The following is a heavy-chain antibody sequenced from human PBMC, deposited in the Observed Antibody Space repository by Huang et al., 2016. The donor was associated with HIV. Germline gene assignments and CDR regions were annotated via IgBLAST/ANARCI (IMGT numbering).Heavy chain of an antibody. CDR1: GVSFNSLA. V-gene: IGHV1-69*10. J-gene: IGHJ3*02. CDR3: AREGQTWYGKPIAAFEI. CDR2: IVPLVSVT. Sequence: VQLVQSGAEVRRPGSSVRVSCKAAGVSFNSLAFNWVRQASGQGLEYMGGIVPLVSVTNYAERFQNRRTIAAYKSTKTVYMELRSLRSEDTGVFYCAREGQTWYGKPIAAFEIWGQGTTVIVSS. D-gene: IGHD1-1*01.